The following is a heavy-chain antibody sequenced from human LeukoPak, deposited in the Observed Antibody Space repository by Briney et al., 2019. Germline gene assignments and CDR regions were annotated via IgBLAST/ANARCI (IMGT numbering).Heavy chain of an antibody. CDR2: ISSSSSTI. V-gene: IGHV3-48*04. D-gene: IGHD3-9*01. Sequence: GGSLGLSCAASGFTFSSYSMNWVRQAPGKGLEWVSYISSSSSTIYYADSVKGRFTISRDNAKNSLYLQMNSLRAEDTAVYYCARGPPHNYDILTGYKNNWFDPWGQGTLVTVSS. J-gene: IGHJ5*02. CDR1: GFTFSSYS. CDR3: ARGPPHNYDILTGYKNNWFDP.